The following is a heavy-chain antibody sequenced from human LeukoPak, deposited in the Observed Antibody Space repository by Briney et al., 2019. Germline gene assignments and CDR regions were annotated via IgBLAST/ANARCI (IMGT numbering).Heavy chain of an antibody. D-gene: IGHD2-2*01. J-gene: IGHJ4*02. CDR3: AKDPDIVVVPADFL. CDR1: GFTFSSYA. V-gene: IGHV3-23*01. Sequence: GGSLRLSCAASGFTFSSYAMSWVRQAPGKGLEWVSAISGSGGSTYYADSVKGRFTISRDNSKNTLYLQMNSLRAEDTAVYYCAKDPDIVVVPADFLWGQGTLVTVSS. CDR2: ISGSGGST.